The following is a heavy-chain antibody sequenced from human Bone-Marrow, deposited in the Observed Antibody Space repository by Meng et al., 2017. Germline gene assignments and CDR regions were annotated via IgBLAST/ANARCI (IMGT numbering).Heavy chain of an antibody. V-gene: IGHV4-34*01. CDR2: INHSGST. Sequence: SETLSLTCAVYGGSFSGYYWSWIRQPPGKGLEWIGEINHSGSTNYNPSLKSRVTISVDTSKNQFSLKLSSVTAADTAVYYCARPRSFSDSSGYYYYYWGQGTLVTVSS. CDR1: GGSFSGYY. D-gene: IGHD3-22*01. CDR3: ARPRSFSDSSGYYYYY. J-gene: IGHJ4*02.